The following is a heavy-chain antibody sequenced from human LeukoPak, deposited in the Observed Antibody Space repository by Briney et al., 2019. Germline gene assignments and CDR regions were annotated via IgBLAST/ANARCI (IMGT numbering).Heavy chain of an antibody. CDR3: ARDPAGSYDFWSGYGWFDP. CDR2: ISSSSSTI. J-gene: IGHJ5*02. CDR1: GVTFSNYS. V-gene: IGHV3-48*04. Sequence: PGGSLRLSCAVSGVTFSNYSMNWVRQAPGKGLEWVSYISSSSSTIYYADSVKGRFTISRDNAKNSLYLQMNSLRVEDTAVYYCARDPAGSYDFWSGYGWFDPWGQGTLVTVSS. D-gene: IGHD3-3*01.